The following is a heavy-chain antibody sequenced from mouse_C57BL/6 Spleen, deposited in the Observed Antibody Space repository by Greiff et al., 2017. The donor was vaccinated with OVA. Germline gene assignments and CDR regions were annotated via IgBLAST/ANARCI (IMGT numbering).Heavy chain of an antibody. Sequence: VQLQQPGAELVKPGASVKMSCKASGYTFTSYWITWVKQRPGQGLEWIGDIYPGSGSTNYNEKFKSKATLTVDTSSSTAYMQLSSLTSEDSAVYYCARITTVVATGYFDVWGTGTTVTVSS. CDR2: IYPGSGST. CDR3: ARITTVVATGYFDV. J-gene: IGHJ1*03. D-gene: IGHD1-1*01. V-gene: IGHV1-55*01. CDR1: GYTFTSYW.